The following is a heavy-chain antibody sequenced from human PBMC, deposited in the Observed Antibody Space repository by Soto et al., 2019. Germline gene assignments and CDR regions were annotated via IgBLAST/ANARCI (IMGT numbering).Heavy chain of an antibody. CDR3: ARHGTGYCSGGSCYSDY. D-gene: IGHD2-15*01. CDR2: INPGDSNT. V-gene: IGHV5-51*01. Sequence: EVQLVQSGAEVKKPGESLKISCKGSGYSFNTYWIAWVRQMPGKGLEWMGIINPGDSNTRYSPSFQGQVTISADKSISTAYLQWSSLKASDTAMYYCARHGTGYCSGGSCYSDYWGQGTLVTVSS. CDR1: GYSFNTYW. J-gene: IGHJ4*02.